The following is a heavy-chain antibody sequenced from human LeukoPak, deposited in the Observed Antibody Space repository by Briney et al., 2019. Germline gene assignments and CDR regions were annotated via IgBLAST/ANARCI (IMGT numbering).Heavy chain of an antibody. CDR2: IKEDGSAQ. D-gene: IGHD2-2*01. CDR3: ATTSSLPDYFHY. CDR1: AFIFSKYS. V-gene: IGHV3-7*01. J-gene: IGHJ4*02. Sequence: GGSLRLSCEASAFIFSKYSMTWVRQGPGRRLEWVATIKEDGSAQDYVDSVKGRFTISRDNAKKLVSLQMNSLRAEDTAVYYCATTSSLPDYFHYWGQGILVTVSS.